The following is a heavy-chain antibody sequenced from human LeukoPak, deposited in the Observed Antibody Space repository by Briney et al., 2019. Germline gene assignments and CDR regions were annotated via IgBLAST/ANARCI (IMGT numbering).Heavy chain of an antibody. J-gene: IGHJ3*02. Sequence: SETLSLTCTVSGASISSTTYYWGWIRQPPRKGLEWIASIYYSGSTYYNSSLKSRVTISVDTSKNQFSLKLSSVTAADTAVYYCARHKYSSGWPPEGAFDIWGQGTMVTVSS. D-gene: IGHD6-19*01. CDR2: IYYSGST. CDR3: ARHKYSSGWPPEGAFDI. CDR1: GASISSTTYY. V-gene: IGHV4-39*01.